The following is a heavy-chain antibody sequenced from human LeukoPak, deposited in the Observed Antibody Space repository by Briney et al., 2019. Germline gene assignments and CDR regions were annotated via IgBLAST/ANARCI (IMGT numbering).Heavy chain of an antibody. Sequence: SETLSLTCAVYGGSFSGYYWSWIRQPPGKGLEWIGEINHSGSTNYKPSLKSRVTISVDTSKNQFSLKLSSVTAADTAVYYCARDLIADYVWGSYRYSDAFDIWGQGTMVTVSS. J-gene: IGHJ3*02. CDR1: GGSFSGYY. CDR3: ARDLIADYVWGSYRYSDAFDI. V-gene: IGHV4-34*01. CDR2: INHSGST. D-gene: IGHD3-16*02.